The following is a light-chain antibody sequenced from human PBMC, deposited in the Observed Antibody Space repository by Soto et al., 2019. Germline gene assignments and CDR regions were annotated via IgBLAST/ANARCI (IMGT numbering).Light chain of an antibody. CDR3: QNYNSYSEA. Sequence: DIQMTQSPSTMAGSVGDSVTITCRASQTISSWLAWYQQKPGKAPKLLIYKASTLKSGVPSRFSGSGSGTELTLTISRLQPDDFATYYCQNYNSYSEAFGQGTKVDIK. CDR1: QTISSW. V-gene: IGKV1-5*03. J-gene: IGKJ1*01. CDR2: KAS.